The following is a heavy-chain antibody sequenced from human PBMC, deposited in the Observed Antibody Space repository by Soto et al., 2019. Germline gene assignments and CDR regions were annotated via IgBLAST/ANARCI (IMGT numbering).Heavy chain of an antibody. CDR3: AKDLENYYYYYGMDV. Sequence: GGSLRLSCAASGFTFSSYAMSWVRQAPGKGLEWVSAISGSGGSTYYADSVKGRFTTSRDNSKNTLYLQMNSLRAEDTAVYYCAKDLENYYYYYGMDVWGQGTTVTVSS. J-gene: IGHJ6*02. V-gene: IGHV3-23*01. CDR2: ISGSGGST. CDR1: GFTFSSYA.